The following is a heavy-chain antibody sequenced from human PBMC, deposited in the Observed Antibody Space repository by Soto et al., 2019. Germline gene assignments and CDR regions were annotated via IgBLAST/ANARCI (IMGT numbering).Heavy chain of an antibody. CDR3: ARHVYYYDSSGWDYFDY. Sequence: SETLSLTCTVSGYSISSYYYNWIRQPPGKGLEWIGYIYYSGSTNYNPSLKSRVTISVDTSKNQFSLKLSSVTAADTAVYYCARHVYYYDSSGWDYFDYWGQGTLVTVSS. D-gene: IGHD3-22*01. CDR2: IYYSGST. CDR1: GYSISSYY. V-gene: IGHV4-59*08. J-gene: IGHJ4*02.